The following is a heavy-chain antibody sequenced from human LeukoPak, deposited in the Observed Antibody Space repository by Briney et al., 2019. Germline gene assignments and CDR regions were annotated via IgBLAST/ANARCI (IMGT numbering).Heavy chain of an antibody. J-gene: IGHJ6*02. V-gene: IGHV4-34*01. CDR1: GGSFSGYY. CDR3: ARGYTGYYYYYGMDV. Sequence: SETLSLTRAVYGGSFSGYYWRWIRQAPGKGLEWIGEINHSGGTNYNPSLKSRVSISVDTSNNQFSLNLSSVTAADTAVYYCARGYTGYYYYYGMDVWGQGTTVTVSS. CDR2: INHSGGT. D-gene: IGHD1-1*01.